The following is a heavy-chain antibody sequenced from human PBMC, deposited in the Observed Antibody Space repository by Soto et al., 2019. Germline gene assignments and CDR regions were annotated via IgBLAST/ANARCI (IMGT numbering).Heavy chain of an antibody. CDR2: ISYDGSNK. J-gene: IGHJ6*02. Sequence: QVQLVESGGGVVQPGRSLRLSCAASGFTFSSYGMHWVRQAPGKGLEWVAVISYDGSNKYSADSVKGRFTISRDNSKNTLYLQVNSLRTEDTAVYYCAKVAYYGDYAYYYSGMDLWGQGTTVTVSS. V-gene: IGHV3-30*18. CDR3: AKVAYYGDYAYYYSGMDL. D-gene: IGHD4-17*01. CDR1: GFTFSSYG.